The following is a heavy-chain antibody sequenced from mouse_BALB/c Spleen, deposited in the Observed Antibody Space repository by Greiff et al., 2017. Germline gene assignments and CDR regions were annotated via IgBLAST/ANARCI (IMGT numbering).Heavy chain of an antibody. V-gene: IGHV7-3*02. CDR3: ARDRPHTAMDY. Sequence: EVMLVESGGGLVQPGGSLRLSCATSGFTFTAYYMSWVRQPPGKALAWLGFIRNKANGYTTEYSASVKGRFTISRDNSQSILYLQMNTLRAEDSATEYGARDRPHTAMDYWGQGTAVTVSS. J-gene: IGHJ4*01. CDR1: GFTFTAYY. D-gene: IGHD6-1*01. CDR2: IRNKANGYTT.